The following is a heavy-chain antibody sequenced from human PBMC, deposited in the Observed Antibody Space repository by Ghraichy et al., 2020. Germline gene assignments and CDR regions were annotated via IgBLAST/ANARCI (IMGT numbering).Heavy chain of an antibody. V-gene: IGHV3-53*01. CDR2: IYSGGST. Sequence: GESLNISCAASGFTVSSNYMSWVRQAPGKGLEWVSVIYSGGSTYYADSVKGRFTISRDNSKNTLYLQMNSLRAEDTAVYYCARGREGDFWSGYYVDYMDVWGKGTTVTVSS. J-gene: IGHJ6*03. CDR3: ARGREGDFWSGYYVDYMDV. CDR1: GFTVSSNY. D-gene: IGHD3-3*01.